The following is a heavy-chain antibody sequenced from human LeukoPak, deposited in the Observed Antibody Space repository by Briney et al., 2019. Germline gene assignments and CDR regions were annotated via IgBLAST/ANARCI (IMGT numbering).Heavy chain of an antibody. CDR3: ARRSGSYYFDY. CDR1: GDSISSSSYY. D-gene: IGHD3-3*01. CDR2: IYYSGSA. Sequence: SETLSLTCTVSGDSISSSSYYWGWIRQPPGKGLEWIGSIYYSGSAYYNPSLKSRVTISVDTSKNQFSLKLSSVTAADTAVYYCARRSGSYYFDYWGQGTLVTVSS. V-gene: IGHV4-39*01. J-gene: IGHJ4*02.